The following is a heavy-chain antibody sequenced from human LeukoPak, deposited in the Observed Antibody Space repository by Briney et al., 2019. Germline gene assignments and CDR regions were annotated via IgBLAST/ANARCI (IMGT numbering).Heavy chain of an antibody. J-gene: IGHJ4*02. CDR1: GFTFSDYY. D-gene: IGHD3-22*01. Sequence: GGSLRLSCAASGFTFSDYYMSWIRQAPGKGLEWVSYISSSGSTIYYADSVKGRFTISRDNAKNSLYLQMNSLRAEDTAVYYCVKDLYRIVVVPHYFDYWGQGTLVTVSS. CDR2: ISSSGSTI. V-gene: IGHV3-11*04. CDR3: VKDLYRIVVVPHYFDY.